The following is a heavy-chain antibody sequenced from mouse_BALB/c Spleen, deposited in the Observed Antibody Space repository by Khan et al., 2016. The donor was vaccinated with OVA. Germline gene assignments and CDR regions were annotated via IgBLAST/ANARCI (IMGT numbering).Heavy chain of an antibody. Sequence: LLLSGPELVKPGASVKIPCKASGYTFTDYSMDWVKQSPGKSLEWIGYINPNNGGSIYNQKFKGKATFNVDKSSSTAFMELRSLTSEDTAVYYCARGGVGAFAYWGQGTLVTVSA. CDR2: INPNNGGS. CDR1: GYTFTDYS. D-gene: IGHD3-3*01. CDR3: ARGGVGAFAY. V-gene: IGHV1-18*01. J-gene: IGHJ3*01.